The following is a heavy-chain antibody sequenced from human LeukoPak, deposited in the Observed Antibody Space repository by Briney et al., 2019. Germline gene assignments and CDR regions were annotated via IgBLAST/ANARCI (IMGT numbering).Heavy chain of an antibody. CDR1: GFTFSDYS. V-gene: IGHV3-21*01. J-gene: IGHJ6*03. D-gene: IGHD3-10*01. CDR2: LSSSSTYK. CDR3: ARDYSLVIRGVHYYYHMDV. Sequence: GGSLRLSCAASGFTFSDYSMNWVRQAPGRGLEWVSTLSSSSTYKFYADSVKGRFTISRDNAKNSLFLQMNGLRAEDTAVYYWARDYSLVIRGVHYYYHMDVWGKGTTVTISS.